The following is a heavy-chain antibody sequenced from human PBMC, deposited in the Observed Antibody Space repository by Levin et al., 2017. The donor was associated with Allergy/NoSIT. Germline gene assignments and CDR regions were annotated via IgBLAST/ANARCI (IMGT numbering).Heavy chain of an antibody. V-gene: IGHV3-74*01. CDR1: GFTFSSYW. D-gene: IGHD3-10*01. CDR3: ATSTAYGSGSYQDY. J-gene: IGHJ4*02. Sequence: GESLKISCAASGFTFSSYWMHWVRQAPGKGLVWVSRINSDGSSTSYADSVKGRFTISRDNAKNTLYLQMNSLRAEDTAVYYCATSTAYGSGSYQDYWGQGTLVTVSS. CDR2: INSDGSST.